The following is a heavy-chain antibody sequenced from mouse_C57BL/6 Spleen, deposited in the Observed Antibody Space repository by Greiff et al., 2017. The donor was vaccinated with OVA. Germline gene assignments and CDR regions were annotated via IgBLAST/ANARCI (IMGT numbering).Heavy chain of an antibody. CDR1: GYTFTDYY. CDR3: ARRESIDYGGFAY. D-gene: IGHD1-1*01. Sequence: VMLVESGPELVKPGASVKISCKASGYTFTDYYINWVKQRPGQGLEWIGWIFPGSGSTYYNEKFKGKATLTVDKSSSTAYMLLSSLTSEDSAVYFCARRESIDYGGFAYWGQGTLVTVSA. V-gene: IGHV1-75*01. CDR2: IFPGSGST. J-gene: IGHJ3*01.